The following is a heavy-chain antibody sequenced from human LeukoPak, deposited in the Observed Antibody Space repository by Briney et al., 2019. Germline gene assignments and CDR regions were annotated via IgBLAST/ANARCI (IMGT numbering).Heavy chain of an antibody. CDR1: GFTFSSYS. J-gene: IGHJ4*02. CDR3: ARDLEYSSSSLDY. V-gene: IGHV3-21*01. Sequence: GGSLRLSCAASGFTFSSYSMNWVRQAPGKGLEWVSSISSSSSYIYYADSVKGRFTISRDNAKNSLYLQMNSLRAEDTAVYYCARDLEYSSSSLDYWGQGTLVTVSS. D-gene: IGHD6-6*01. CDR2: ISSSSSYI.